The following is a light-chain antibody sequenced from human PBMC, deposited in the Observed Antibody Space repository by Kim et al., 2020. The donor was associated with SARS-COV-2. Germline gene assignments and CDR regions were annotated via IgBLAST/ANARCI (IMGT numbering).Light chain of an antibody. Sequence: SSELTQDPAVSVALGQTVRITCQGDSLRRFYASWYQLKPGQAPIFVLYGKDNRPSGIPDRFSGSTSGNTASMTITGAQADDEADYYCNSRDSSGNSYVFGTGTKVNVL. CDR3: NSRDSSGNSYV. CDR2: GKD. V-gene: IGLV3-19*01. J-gene: IGLJ1*01. CDR1: SLRRFY.